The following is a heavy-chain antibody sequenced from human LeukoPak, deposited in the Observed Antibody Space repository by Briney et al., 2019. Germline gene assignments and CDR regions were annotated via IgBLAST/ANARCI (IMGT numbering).Heavy chain of an antibody. D-gene: IGHD6-13*01. CDR3: ARDRGSSSDFDY. J-gene: IGHJ4*02. Sequence: EGSLRLSCAASGFTFSSYSMNWVRQAPGKGLEWVSSISSSSSYIYYADSVKGRFTISRDNAKNSLYLQMNSLRAEDTAVYYCARDRGSSSDFDYWGQGTLVTVSS. CDR1: GFTFSSYS. V-gene: IGHV3-21*01. CDR2: ISSSSSYI.